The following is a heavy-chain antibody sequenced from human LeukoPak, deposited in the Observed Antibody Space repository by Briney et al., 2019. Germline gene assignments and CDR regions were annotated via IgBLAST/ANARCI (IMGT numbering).Heavy chain of an antibody. CDR1: GGSISSGDYY. J-gene: IGHJ3*02. Sequence: PSQTLSLTCTVSGGSISSGDYYWSWIRQPPGKGLEWIGYIYYSGSTYYNPSLKSRVTISVDTSKNQFSLKLSSVTAADTAVYYCARTDYDSSGYYLWAFDIWGQGTMVTVSS. CDR3: ARTDYDSSGYYLWAFDI. D-gene: IGHD3-22*01. CDR2: IYYSGST. V-gene: IGHV4-30-4*01.